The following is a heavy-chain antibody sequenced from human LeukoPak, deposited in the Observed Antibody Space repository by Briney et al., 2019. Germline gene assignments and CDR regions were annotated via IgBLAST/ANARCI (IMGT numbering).Heavy chain of an antibody. Sequence: PGGSLRLSCAASGFTFSSYEMNWVRQAPGKGLEWVSYISSSGGTIYYADSVKGRSTISRDNAKNSLYLQMNSLRAEDTAVYYCARGLAYCGGDCYFGGFDYWGQGTLVTVSS. J-gene: IGHJ4*02. D-gene: IGHD2-21*02. CDR1: GFTFSSYE. CDR2: ISSSGGTI. V-gene: IGHV3-48*03. CDR3: ARGLAYCGGDCYFGGFDY.